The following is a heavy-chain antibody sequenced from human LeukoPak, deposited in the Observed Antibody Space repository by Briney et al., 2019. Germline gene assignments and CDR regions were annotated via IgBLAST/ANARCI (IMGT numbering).Heavy chain of an antibody. CDR2: IKNDGSTT. V-gene: IGHV3-74*01. CDR3: TKSDWFDP. Sequence: HPGGSLRLSCAASGFIFSGYWMHWVRQAPGKGLVWLSRIKNDGSTTSYADSVKGRFTISRDNAKNTLYLQMNSLRVEDTAVYYCTKSDWFDPWGQGTLVTASS. CDR1: GFIFSGYW. D-gene: IGHD3-3*01. J-gene: IGHJ5*02.